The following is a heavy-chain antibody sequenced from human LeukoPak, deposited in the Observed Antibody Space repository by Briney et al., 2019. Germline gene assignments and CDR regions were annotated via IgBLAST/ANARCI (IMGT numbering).Heavy chain of an antibody. V-gene: IGHV3-7*01. D-gene: IGHD4-17*01. Sequence: PGGSLRLSCAASGFTFSSYWMSWVRQAPGKGLEWVANIKQDGSEKYYVDSVEGRFTISRDNAKNSLYLQMNSLRAEDTAVYYCARDEDDYGDYGGYDYWGQGTLVTVSS. J-gene: IGHJ4*02. CDR1: GFTFSSYW. CDR3: ARDEDDYGDYGGYDY. CDR2: IKQDGSEK.